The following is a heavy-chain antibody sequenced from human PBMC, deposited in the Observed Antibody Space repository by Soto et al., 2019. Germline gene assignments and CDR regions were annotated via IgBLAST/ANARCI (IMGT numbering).Heavy chain of an antibody. D-gene: IGHD6-6*01. V-gene: IGHV4-30-2*01. Sequence: QLQLQESGSGLVKPSQTLSLTCAVSGGSISSGAYSWSWIRQPPGKGLEWIGYIHHSGSTYYNPSLNSRATISGDRSKNQFSLKLSSVTAAATAVYYCARYPLASYYCDYWGQGTLVTVSS. CDR1: GGSISSGAYS. CDR2: IHHSGST. J-gene: IGHJ4*02. CDR3: ARYPLASYYCDY.